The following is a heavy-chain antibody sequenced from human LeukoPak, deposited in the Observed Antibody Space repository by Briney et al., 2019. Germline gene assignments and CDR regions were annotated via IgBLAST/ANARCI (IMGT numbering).Heavy chain of an antibody. J-gene: IGHJ5*02. Sequence: PSETLSLTCTVSGGSISSYYWSWIRQPPGKGLEWIGQLYYSGSTNYNPSLKSRVTISVDTSKKQFSLKLNSVTAADTAVYYCAGSKAIGGFLGRDGSRRYNWFDPWGQGTLVTVSS. CDR2: LYYSGST. V-gene: IGHV4-59*01. CDR1: GGSISSYY. D-gene: IGHD3-10*01. CDR3: AGSKAIGGFLGRDGSRRYNWFDP.